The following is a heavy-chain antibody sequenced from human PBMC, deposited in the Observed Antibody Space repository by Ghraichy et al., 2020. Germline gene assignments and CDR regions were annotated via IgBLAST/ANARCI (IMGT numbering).Heavy chain of an antibody. Sequence: GGSLRLSCAASGFVFNNYAMSWVRQAPGKGLEWVAAISGSGGAIFYSDSVKGRHTISRNNSNNTLSLQVSSLSAEDTAVYYCAKGLTPQGSIAARPDGPLDHWGQGVLVTVSS. D-gene: IGHD6-6*01. J-gene: IGHJ4*02. CDR2: ISGSGGAI. V-gene: IGHV3-23*01. CDR1: GFVFNNYA. CDR3: AKGLTPQGSIAARPDGPLDH.